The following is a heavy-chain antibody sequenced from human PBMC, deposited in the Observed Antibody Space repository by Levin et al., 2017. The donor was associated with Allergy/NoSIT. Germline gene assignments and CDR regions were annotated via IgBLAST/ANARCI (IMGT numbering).Heavy chain of an antibody. J-gene: IGHJ4*02. D-gene: IGHD2-15*01. CDR2: IRGSGGST. Sequence: GESLKISCAASGFTFSSFAMSWVRQAPGKGLEWVSFIRGSGGSTYYADSVKGRFTISRDNSKNTLYLQMNSLRAEDTAVYYCAEEVGRGVVVAATDYFDYWGQGPVVTVAS. CDR3: AEEVGRGVVVAATDYFDY. V-gene: IGHV3-23*01. CDR1: GFTFSSFA.